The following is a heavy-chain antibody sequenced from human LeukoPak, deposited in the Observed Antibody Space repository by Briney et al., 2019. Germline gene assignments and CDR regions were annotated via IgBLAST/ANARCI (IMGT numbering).Heavy chain of an antibody. D-gene: IGHD6-19*01. J-gene: IGHJ4*02. V-gene: IGHV3-23*01. CDR2: MSGSGSST. CDR1: GFTFSSYA. CDR3: AKDAQGLVRGGIYFDF. Sequence: GGSLRLSCAASGFTFSSYAMSWVRQAPGKGPEWVSSMSGSGSSTDYADSVKGRFTISRDNSKNTLYLQMNSLRAEDTALYYCAKDAQGLVRGGIYFDFWGQGSLVTVSS.